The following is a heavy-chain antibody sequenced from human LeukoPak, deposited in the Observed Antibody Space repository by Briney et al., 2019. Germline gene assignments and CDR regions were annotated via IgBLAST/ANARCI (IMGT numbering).Heavy chain of an antibody. Sequence: PGGSLRLSCATPGFTFSDHALHWVRQAPGKGLQYVSAISRNGTRTFYADSVKDRFTISRDKSTKTLYLQMGSLRVEDMGVYYCVRDSFYTGYDRGFGYWGQGTLVTVS. CDR2: ISRNGTRT. CDR1: GFTFSDHA. CDR3: VRDSFYTGYDRGFGY. J-gene: IGHJ4*02. V-gene: IGHV3-64*02. D-gene: IGHD5-12*01.